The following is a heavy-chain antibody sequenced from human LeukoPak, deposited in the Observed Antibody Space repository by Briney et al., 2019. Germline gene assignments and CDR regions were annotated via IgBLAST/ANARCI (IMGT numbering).Heavy chain of an antibody. J-gene: IGHJ3*02. V-gene: IGHV3-7*05. CDR1: GFTFSNYW. CDR2: IKQDESEK. CDR3: ARGMSNAFDI. Sequence: GGSLRLSCAASGFTFSNYWMSWVRQAPGKGLEWVANIKQDESEKYYVDSVKGRFTISRDNAKNSLYLQMNSLRAEDAAVYYCARGMSNAFDIWGQGTMVTVSS.